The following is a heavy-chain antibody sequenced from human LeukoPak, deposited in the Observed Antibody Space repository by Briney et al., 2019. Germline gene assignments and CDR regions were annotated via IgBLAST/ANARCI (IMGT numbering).Heavy chain of an antibody. CDR1: GFTFSDYY. V-gene: IGHV3-11*06. J-gene: IGHJ4*02. CDR2: ISNSDSYT. CDR3: TRDRLFSEETTMINIDY. D-gene: IGHD5-18*01. Sequence: PGGSLRLSCAASGFTFSDYYMSWIRQAPGKGLAWVSYISNSDSYTNYADSVRGRFTISRDNAKNSLYLQMNRLRAEDTAVYYCTRDRLFSEETTMINIDYWGQGTLVTVSS.